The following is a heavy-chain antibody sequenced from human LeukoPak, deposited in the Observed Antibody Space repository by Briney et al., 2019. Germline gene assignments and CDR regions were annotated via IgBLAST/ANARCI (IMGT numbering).Heavy chain of an antibody. V-gene: IGHV4-59*08. Sequence: PSETLSLTCAVSGASISSYYWSWIRQPQGKELEWIGHIYNSGSTRYNPFLKSRVAISVDTSNNQFSLNLNSVTVADTAVYYCASHTAGHGSGYWGHGILVTVSS. CDR3: ASHTAGHGSGY. J-gene: IGHJ4*01. CDR1: GASISSYY. D-gene: IGHD5-24*01. CDR2: IYNSGST.